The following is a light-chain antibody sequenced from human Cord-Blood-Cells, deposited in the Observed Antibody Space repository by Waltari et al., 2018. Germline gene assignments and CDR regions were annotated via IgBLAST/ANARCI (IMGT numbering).Light chain of an antibody. CDR3: SSYTSSSTWV. J-gene: IGLJ3*02. V-gene: IGLV2-14*01. CDR2: DVS. CDR1: SSDVGGYNY. Sequence: QSALTQPASVSGSPGQSITLSCTGTSSDVGGYNYVSWYQQHPGKAPKLMIYDVSKRPSGVSNRFSCSKSGNTASLTISGLQAEDEADYYCSSYTSSSTWVFGGGTKLTVL.